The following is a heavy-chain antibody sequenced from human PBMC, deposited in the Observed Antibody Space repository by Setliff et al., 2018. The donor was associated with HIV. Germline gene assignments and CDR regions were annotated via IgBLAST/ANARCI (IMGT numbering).Heavy chain of an antibody. CDR3: ARDPDTALVLIYFDY. Sequence: PGGSLRLSCAASGFAFSGLGIHWVRQAPGKGLEWVATISFDGSDKYYADSVRGRFTISRDNSKNTLYLQVSSLRTEDTAVYYCARDPDTALVLIYFDYWGQGALVTVSS. V-gene: IGHV3-30*03. CDR2: ISFDGSDK. J-gene: IGHJ4*02. D-gene: IGHD5-18*01. CDR1: GFAFSGLG.